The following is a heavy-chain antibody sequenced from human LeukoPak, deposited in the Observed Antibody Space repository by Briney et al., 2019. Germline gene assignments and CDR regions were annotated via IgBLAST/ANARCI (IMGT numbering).Heavy chain of an antibody. CDR2: INHSGST. V-gene: IGHV4-34*01. D-gene: IGHD6-13*01. CDR3: ARGGSSWVRKPHFDY. J-gene: IGHJ4*02. Sequence: SETLSLTCAVYGGSFSGHYWSWIRQPPGKGLEWIGEINHSGSTNYNPSLKSRVTISVDTSKNQFSLKLSSVTAADTAVYYCARGGSSWVRKPHFDYWGQGTLVTVSS. CDR1: GGSFSGHY.